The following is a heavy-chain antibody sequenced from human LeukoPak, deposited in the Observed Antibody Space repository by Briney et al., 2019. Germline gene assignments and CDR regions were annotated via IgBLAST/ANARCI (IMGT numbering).Heavy chain of an antibody. CDR3: AKGYYYDSSGYFDAFDI. V-gene: IGHV3-9*03. D-gene: IGHD3-22*01. Sequence: GRSLRLSCAASGFTFDDYAMHWVRQAPGKGLEWVSGISWNSGSIGYADSVKGRFTISRDNAKNSLYLQMNSLRAEDMALYYCAKGYYYDSSGYFDAFDIWGRGTMVTVSS. J-gene: IGHJ3*02. CDR1: GFTFDDYA. CDR2: ISWNSGSI.